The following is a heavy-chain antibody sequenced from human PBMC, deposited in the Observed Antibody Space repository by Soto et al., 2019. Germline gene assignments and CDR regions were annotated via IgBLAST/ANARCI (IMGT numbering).Heavy chain of an antibody. Sequence: LPETLSLTCTVSGGSISGSAYYWGWVRQTPGQGLEWIGTFYYGRSTFYNPSLKSRVAISVDASRNQFSLQLTSVTAADTALYYCAREVGARSGFIYWGQGILVTVSS. D-gene: IGHD1-26*01. CDR2: FYYGRST. V-gene: IGHV4-39*01. J-gene: IGHJ4*02. CDR3: AREVGARSGFIY. CDR1: GGSISGSAYY.